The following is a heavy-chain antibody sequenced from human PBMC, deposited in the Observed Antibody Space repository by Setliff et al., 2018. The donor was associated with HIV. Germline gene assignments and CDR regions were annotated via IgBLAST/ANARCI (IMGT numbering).Heavy chain of an antibody. CDR2: INTNTGNP. J-gene: IGHJ6*03. V-gene: IGHV7-4-1*02. Sequence: ASVKVSCKASGYTFTTYAMNWVRQAPGQGLEWMGWINTNTGNPTYAQGFTGRFVFSLDTSVSTAYLQISSLKAEDTAVYYCAREVVVAGVHYYNMDVWGEGTTVTVSS. CDR3: AREVVVAGVHYYNMDV. CDR1: GYTFTTYA. D-gene: IGHD2-15*01.